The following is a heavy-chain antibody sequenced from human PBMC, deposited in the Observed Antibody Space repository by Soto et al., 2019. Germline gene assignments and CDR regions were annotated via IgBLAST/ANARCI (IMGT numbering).Heavy chain of an antibody. Sequence: EVQLLESGGGLVQPGGSLGLACAASGFTFSSYAMSGVRQAPGKGLEWVSTISGSTGSTYYADSVKGRFTISRDNSKNTLYLQMNSLRAEDTAVYYCAKGDGDYANWFDPWGQGTLVTVSS. D-gene: IGHD4-17*01. CDR3: AKGDGDYANWFDP. CDR2: ISGSTGST. CDR1: GFTFSSYA. V-gene: IGHV3-23*01. J-gene: IGHJ5*02.